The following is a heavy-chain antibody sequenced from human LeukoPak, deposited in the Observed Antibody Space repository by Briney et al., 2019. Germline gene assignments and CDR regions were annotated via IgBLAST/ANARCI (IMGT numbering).Heavy chain of an antibody. V-gene: IGHV3-64*01. Sequence: GGSLRLSCAASGFTFSRYSMHWVRHAPGKGLEYFSAISNNGGSTYYAKSVKGRFTISRHNSKNTLYLQMTSLRAEDTAVYYCARVQLVPYFDYWGQGTLVTVSS. J-gene: IGHJ4*02. CDR1: GFTFSRYS. CDR2: ISNNGGST. D-gene: IGHD6-6*01. CDR3: ARVQLVPYFDY.